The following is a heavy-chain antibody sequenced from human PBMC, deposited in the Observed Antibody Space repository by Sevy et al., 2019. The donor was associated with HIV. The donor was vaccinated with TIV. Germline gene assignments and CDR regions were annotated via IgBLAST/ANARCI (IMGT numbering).Heavy chain of an antibody. CDR1: GFTFSANW. D-gene: IGHD3-16*01. V-gene: IGHV3-7*01. CDR2: IKADGSDK. CDR3: AHETFGRFES. J-gene: IGHJ4*02. Sequence: GGSLRLSCAASGFTFSANWMNWVRQAPGKGLEWVANIKADGSDKHYVDSVEGRITISRDNANNLLFLQMNSLRVEDTAVYYCAHETFGRFESWGQGTLVTVSS.